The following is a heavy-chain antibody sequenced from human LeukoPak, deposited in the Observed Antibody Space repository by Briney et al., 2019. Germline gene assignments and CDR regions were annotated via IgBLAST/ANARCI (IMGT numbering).Heavy chain of an antibody. J-gene: IGHJ4*02. V-gene: IGHV4-31*03. CDR3: ARVKGRGYSGYDYGGFDY. CDR1: GGSISSGGYY. CDR2: IYYRGST. Sequence: SQTLSLTCTVSGGSISSGGYYWSWIRQHPGKGLEWIGYIYYRGSTYYNPSLKSRVTISVDTSKNQFSLKLSSVTAAGTAVYYCARVKGRGYSGYDYGGFDYWGQGTLVTVSS. D-gene: IGHD5-12*01.